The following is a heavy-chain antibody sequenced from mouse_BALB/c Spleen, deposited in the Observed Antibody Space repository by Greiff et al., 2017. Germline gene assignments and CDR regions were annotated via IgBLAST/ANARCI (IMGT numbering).Heavy chain of an antibody. CDR1: GYTFTDYN. CDR2: INPNNGGT. D-gene: IGHD2-14*01. CDR3: ARGYYRYRAMDY. Sequence: VQLQQSGPELVKPGASVKMSCKASGYTFTDYNMDWVKQSHGKSLEWIGDINPNNGGTIYNQKFKGKATLTVDKSSSTAYMELRSLTSEDTAVYYCARGYYRYRAMDYWGQGTSVTVSS. V-gene: IGHV1-18*01. J-gene: IGHJ4*01.